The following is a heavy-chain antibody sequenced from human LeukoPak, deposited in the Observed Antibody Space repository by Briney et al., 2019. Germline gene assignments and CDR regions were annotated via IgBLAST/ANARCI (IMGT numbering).Heavy chain of an antibody. D-gene: IGHD3-10*01. V-gene: IGHV3-33*01. CDR3: ARVQGRYFGSGSYLGVDH. J-gene: IGHJ4*02. Sequence: TGGSLRLSCAASGFPFSSYGMHWVRQAPGKGLEWVAVIWYDGSNKYYADSVKDRFTISRDNSKNTLYLQMNSLRVEDKAVYYCARVQGRYFGSGSYLGVDHWGQGTLVTVSS. CDR1: GFPFSSYG. CDR2: IWYDGSNK.